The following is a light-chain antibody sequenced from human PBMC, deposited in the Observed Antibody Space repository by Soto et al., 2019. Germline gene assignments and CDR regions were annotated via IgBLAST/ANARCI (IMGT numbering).Light chain of an antibody. CDR2: AAS. V-gene: IGKV1-39*01. J-gene: IGKJ1*01. CDR3: QQSYEHGT. Sequence: DIHMTQSPSSLSASVGDRVTITCRASQSISSYLNWYQQKPGKAPKLLIYAASSLQSGVPSRFSGSGSGTDFTLTISSLQPEDFATYYCQQSYEHGTFGQGTKVDIK. CDR1: QSISSY.